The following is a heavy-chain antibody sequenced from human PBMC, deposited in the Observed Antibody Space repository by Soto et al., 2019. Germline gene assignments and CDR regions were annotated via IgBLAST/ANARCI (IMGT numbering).Heavy chain of an antibody. Sequence: GGSLRLSCAASGFTFSSYEMNWVRQAPGKGLEWVSYISSSGSTIYYADSVKGRFTISRDNAKNSLYLQMNSLRAEDTAVYYCARDGGEVPFDLWGRGTLVTVSS. CDR2: ISSSGSTI. CDR1: GFTFSSYE. CDR3: ARDGGEVPFDL. D-gene: IGHD3-10*01. V-gene: IGHV3-48*03. J-gene: IGHJ2*01.